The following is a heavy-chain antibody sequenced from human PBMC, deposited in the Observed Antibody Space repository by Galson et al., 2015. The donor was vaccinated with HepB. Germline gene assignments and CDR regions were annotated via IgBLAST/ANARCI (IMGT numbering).Heavy chain of an antibody. J-gene: IGHJ6*02. V-gene: IGHV1-18*04. D-gene: IGHD2-2*02. Sequence: SVKVSCKASGYTFTSYGISWVRQAPGQGLEWMGWISAYNGNTNYAQKLQGRVTMTTDTSTSTAYMELRSLRSDDTAVYYCARVPGVVVPAAIRMDVWGQGTTVTVSS. CDR3: ARVPGVVVPAAIRMDV. CDR2: ISAYNGNT. CDR1: GYTFTSYG.